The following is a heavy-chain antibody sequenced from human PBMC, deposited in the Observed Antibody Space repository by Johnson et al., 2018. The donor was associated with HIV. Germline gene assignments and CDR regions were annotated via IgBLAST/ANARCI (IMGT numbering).Heavy chain of an antibody. CDR1: GFTVADAW. Sequence: VQLVESGGGLAQPGGSLRLSCVGSGFTVADAWMSWVRQAPGRGLEWVGRIKRKTDGGTTDYAAPVKGRFIISRDDSKNMLYLQWNSLKTEDTAVYYCATDLAAVGSGAFDIWGQGTMVIVSS. V-gene: IGHV3-15*01. J-gene: IGHJ3*02. CDR2: IKRKTDGGTT. D-gene: IGHD6-13*01. CDR3: ATDLAAVGSGAFDI.